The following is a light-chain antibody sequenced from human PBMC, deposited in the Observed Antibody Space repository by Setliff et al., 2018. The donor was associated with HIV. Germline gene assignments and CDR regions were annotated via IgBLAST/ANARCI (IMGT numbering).Light chain of an antibody. J-gene: IGLJ3*02. CDR1: SGSIANNY. CDR2: EDK. Sequence: NFMLTQPHSVSESPGKTVIISCTRSSGSIANNYVQWYQQRPGSSPTTIVFEDKQRPTGVPDRFSGSIDRSSNSASLTISGLMTEDEADYYCQSYDGTNWVFGGGTKVTVL. CDR3: QSYDGTNWV. V-gene: IGLV6-57*01.